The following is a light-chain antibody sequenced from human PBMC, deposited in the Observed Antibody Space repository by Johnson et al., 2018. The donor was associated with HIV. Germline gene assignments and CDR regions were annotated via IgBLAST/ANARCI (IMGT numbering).Light chain of an antibody. J-gene: IGLJ1*01. V-gene: IGLV1-51*01. CDR2: DNN. CDR1: SSNIGNNY. Sequence: QSVLTQPPSVSAAPRQKVTISCSGSSSNIGNNYVSWYQQLPGTAPRLLIYDNNKRPSGIPDRFSGSKSGTSATLDITGLQTGDEADYYCASWDRSLTVGTVFGPGTRVTVL. CDR3: ASWDRSLTVGTV.